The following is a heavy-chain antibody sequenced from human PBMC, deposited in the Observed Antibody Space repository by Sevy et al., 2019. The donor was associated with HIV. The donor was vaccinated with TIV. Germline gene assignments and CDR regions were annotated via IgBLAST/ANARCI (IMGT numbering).Heavy chain of an antibody. CDR2: ISNSGGNI. CDR1: GFTFNTFA. CDR3: AKDQTATVNYFVDQ. D-gene: IGHD3-10*01. V-gene: IGHV3-23*01. J-gene: IGHJ4*02. Sequence: GGSLRLSCAASGFTFNTFAMHWVRQAPGKGLEWVSGISNSGGNIYYADSVKGRFTISRDNSKSTLYLQMDSLRPGDTAVYYCAKDQTATVNYFVDQWGQGTLVTVSS.